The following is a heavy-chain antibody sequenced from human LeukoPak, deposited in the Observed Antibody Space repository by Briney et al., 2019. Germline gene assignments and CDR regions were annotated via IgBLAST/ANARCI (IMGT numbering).Heavy chain of an antibody. CDR1: GFTFSSYG. CDR2: ISGSGTTI. CDR3: ARVGTTSNFYYYYGMDV. D-gene: IGHD2/OR15-2a*01. Sequence: PGGSLRLSCAASGFTFSSYGMHWVRQAPGKGLEWVSYISGSGTTIYYADSVKGRFTISRDNAKNTLYLQMNSLRAEDTAVYYCARVGTTSNFYYYYGMDVWGQGTTVTVSS. V-gene: IGHV3-48*04. J-gene: IGHJ6*02.